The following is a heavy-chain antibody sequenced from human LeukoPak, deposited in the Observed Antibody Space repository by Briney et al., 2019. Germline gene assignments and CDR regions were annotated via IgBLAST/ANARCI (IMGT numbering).Heavy chain of an antibody. Sequence: GASVKVSCKASGGTFSSYAISWVRQAPGQGLEWMGGIIPIFGTANYAQKFQGRVAITADESTSTAYMELSSLRSEDTAVYYCARDRGLPADGDGAFDIWGQGTMVTVSS. CDR2: IIPIFGTA. CDR1: GGTFSSYA. CDR3: ARDRGLPADGDGAFDI. V-gene: IGHV1-69*13. D-gene: IGHD3-10*01. J-gene: IGHJ3*02.